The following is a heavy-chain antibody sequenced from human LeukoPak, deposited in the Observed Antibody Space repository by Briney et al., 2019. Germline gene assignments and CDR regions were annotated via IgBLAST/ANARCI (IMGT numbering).Heavy chain of an antibody. Sequence: SETLSLTCTVSGGSISSYYWSWIRQPPGKGLEWIGYIYTSGSTNYNPSLKSRVTISVDTSKNQFSLKLSSVTAADTAVYYCARHRSSGWPSYYMDVWGKGTTVTVSS. V-gene: IGHV4-4*09. CDR2: IYTSGST. CDR3: ARHRSSGWPSYYMDV. D-gene: IGHD6-19*01. J-gene: IGHJ6*03. CDR1: GGSISSYY.